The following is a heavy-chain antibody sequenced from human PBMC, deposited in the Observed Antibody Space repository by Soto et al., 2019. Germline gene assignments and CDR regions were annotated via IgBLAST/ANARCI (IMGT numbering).Heavy chain of an antibody. D-gene: IGHD3-10*01. J-gene: IGHJ4*02. CDR1: GGTFNTYA. CDR2: ISPMFGAA. Sequence: QVQLVQSGAEMKKPGSSVKVSCQSSGGTFNTYAMNWVRQAPGQGPEWMGDISPMFGAANYAPKFQCRVTITADESTGTLYMQFRSSTAEATALYFCAREVQVHTPAFVYWGQGTLVTVSS. V-gene: IGHV1-69*19. CDR3: AREVQVHTPAFVY.